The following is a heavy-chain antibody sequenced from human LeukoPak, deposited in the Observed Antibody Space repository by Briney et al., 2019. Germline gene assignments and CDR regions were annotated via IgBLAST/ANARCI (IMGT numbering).Heavy chain of an antibody. D-gene: IGHD5-12*01. CDR1: GFTFDDYV. CDR2: ISGDGSGT. Sequence: GGSLRLSCTASGFTFDDYVMHWVRQAPGKGLEWVSLISGDGSGTYYADSVKGRFTISRDNSKNSLFLHMSGLRAEDTALYYCATQNPPGSGYYDTYNWFDPWGQGTLVTVAS. CDR3: ATQNPPGSGYYDTYNWFDP. V-gene: IGHV3-43*02. J-gene: IGHJ5*02.